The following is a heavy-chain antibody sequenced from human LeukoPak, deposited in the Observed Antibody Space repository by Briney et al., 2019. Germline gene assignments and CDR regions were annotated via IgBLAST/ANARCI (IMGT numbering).Heavy chain of an antibody. CDR2: INHSGSS. CDR3: VRHVDGSGWYDYFDY. J-gene: IGHJ4*02. CDR1: GGSFSGYY. D-gene: IGHD6-19*01. V-gene: IGHV4-34*01. Sequence: KPSETLSLTCAVYGGSFSGYYWSWIRQPPGKGLEWIGEINHSGSSNYNPSLKSRVTISLDTSKNQFSLRLGSVSVADTAIYYCVRHVDGSGWYDYFDYWGQGTRITVSS.